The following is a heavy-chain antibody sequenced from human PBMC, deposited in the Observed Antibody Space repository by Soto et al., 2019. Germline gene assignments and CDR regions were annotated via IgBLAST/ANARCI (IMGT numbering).Heavy chain of an antibody. CDR3: ARFLTGSYSPLHY. D-gene: IGHD1-26*01. CDR1: GYTFSSYG. Sequence: QVQLVQSGAEVKKPGASVKVSCKASGYTFSSYGIHWVRQAPGQRLEWMGWINAGNGDTLYSQNFQARVTISTNTSASTAYMELSSLRSEDTAVYYCARFLTGSYSPLHYWGQGSLVTISS. V-gene: IGHV1-3*01. J-gene: IGHJ4*02. CDR2: INAGNGDT.